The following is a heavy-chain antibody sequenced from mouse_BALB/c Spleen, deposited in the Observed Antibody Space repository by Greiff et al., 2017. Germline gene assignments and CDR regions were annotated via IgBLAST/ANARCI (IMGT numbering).Heavy chain of an antibody. CDR1: GYTFTSYW. V-gene: IGHV1S81*02. J-gene: IGHJ4*01. CDR3: ATYFLYAMDY. Sequence: QVQLQQPGAELVKPGASVKLSCKASGYTFTSYWMHWVKQRPGQGLEWIGAINPSNGRTNNNEKFKSKATLTVDKSSSTAYMQLSSLTSEDSAVYYWATYFLYAMDYWGQGTSVTVSA. D-gene: IGHD2-10*01. CDR2: INPSNGRT.